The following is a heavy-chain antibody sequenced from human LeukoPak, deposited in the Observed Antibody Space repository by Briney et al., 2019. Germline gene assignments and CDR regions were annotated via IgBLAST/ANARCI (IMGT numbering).Heavy chain of an antibody. CDR2: ISTYNGNT. J-gene: IGHJ4*02. CDR3: ARDLEHCRNIICSNSAY. Sequence: ASVKVSCKGSGYNFDRYGVNRVRQAPGQGLEWVGWISTYNGNTFYAQKFEGRVSMTTDTSTNTVYMDLRSLRSDDTAVYYCARDLEHCRNIICSNSAYWGQGTLVTVSS. V-gene: IGHV1-18*04. D-gene: IGHD2-2*01. CDR1: GYNFDRYG.